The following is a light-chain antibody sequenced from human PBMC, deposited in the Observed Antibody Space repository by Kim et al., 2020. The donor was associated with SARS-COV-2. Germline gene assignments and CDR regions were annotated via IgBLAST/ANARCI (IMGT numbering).Light chain of an antibody. Sequence: LTQPASVSGSPGQSITISCTGTSSDVGGYNYVSWYQQHPGKAPKLMIYDVSKRPSGVSNRFSGSKSGNTVSLTISGLQAEDEADYYCSSYTSSSTWVFGGGTKVTVL. CDR2: DVS. V-gene: IGLV2-14*01. CDR3: SSYTSSSTWV. CDR1: SSDVGGYNY. J-gene: IGLJ3*02.